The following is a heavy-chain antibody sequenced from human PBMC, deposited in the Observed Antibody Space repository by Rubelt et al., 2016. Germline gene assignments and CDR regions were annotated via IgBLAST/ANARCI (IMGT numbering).Heavy chain of an antibody. V-gene: IGHV3-53*05. J-gene: IGHJ4*02. D-gene: IGHD3-22*01. CDR3: AKDTYYYDRSGYYIFDS. CDR2: IYTGGST. Sequence: QAPGKGLEWVSVIYTGGSTYYTDSVKGRFTISRDNSKNTLYLQMNSLRAEDTAVYYCAKDTYYYDRSGYYIFDSWGQGTLVTVSS.